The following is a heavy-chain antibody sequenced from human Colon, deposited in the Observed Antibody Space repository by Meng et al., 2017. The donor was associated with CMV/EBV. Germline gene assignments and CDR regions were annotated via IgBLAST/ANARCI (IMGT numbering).Heavy chain of an antibody. J-gene: IGHJ4*02. D-gene: IGHD1-26*01. V-gene: IGHV4-39*07. CDR3: ARGINSGSYFWDYFDY. Sequence: SETLSLTCTVSGGSIVDTYAYWGWIRQSPGKGLEWIADIYFSGGTHYNPSLKSRVTISVDTSKNQFSLKLSSVTAADTAVYYCARGINSGSYFWDYFDYWGQGTLVTVSS. CDR1: GGSIVDTYAY. CDR2: IYFSGGT.